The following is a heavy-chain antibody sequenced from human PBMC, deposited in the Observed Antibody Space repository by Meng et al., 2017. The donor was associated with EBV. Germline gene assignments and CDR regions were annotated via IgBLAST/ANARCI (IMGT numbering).Heavy chain of an antibody. D-gene: IGHD3-16*01. CDR1: GFIFSSYT. Sequence: EVQLVESGGCLVQPGVSLRLSCAASGFIFSSYTMSWVRQAPGKGLEWVSSISGSGGSTYYADSVKGRFTISRDNSKNTLYLQMNSLRAEDTAIYYCAKATYTTGFNWFDPWGQGTLVTVSS. V-gene: IGHV3-23*04. CDR3: AKATYTTGFNWFDP. J-gene: IGHJ5*02. CDR2: ISGSGGST.